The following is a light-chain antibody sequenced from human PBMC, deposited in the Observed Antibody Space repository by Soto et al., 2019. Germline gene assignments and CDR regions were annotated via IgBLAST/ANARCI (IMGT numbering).Light chain of an antibody. J-gene: IGKJ4*01. CDR3: QQRSNCLT. Sequence: IVLIQSPATLFVSPGERATLSCRASQSVAYNLAWYQQKPGQAPRLLIYDASNRATGIPARFSGSGSGTDFTLTISSLEPEDFAVYYCQQRSNCLTFGGGTKVDI. CDR1: QSVAYN. CDR2: DAS. V-gene: IGKV3-11*01.